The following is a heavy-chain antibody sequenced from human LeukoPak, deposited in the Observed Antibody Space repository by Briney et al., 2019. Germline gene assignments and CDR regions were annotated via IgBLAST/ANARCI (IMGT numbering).Heavy chain of an antibody. CDR1: GGTFSSYA. V-gene: IGHV1-69*13. CDR3: ARDLSGDFFDY. D-gene: IGHD3-10*01. J-gene: IGHJ4*02. CDR2: IIPIFGTA. Sequence: ASVKVSCKASGGTFSSYAISWVRQAPGQGLEWMGGIIPIFGTANYAQKFQGRVTITADESTSTAYMELSSLRPEDTAVYYCARDLSGDFFDYWGQGTLVTVSS.